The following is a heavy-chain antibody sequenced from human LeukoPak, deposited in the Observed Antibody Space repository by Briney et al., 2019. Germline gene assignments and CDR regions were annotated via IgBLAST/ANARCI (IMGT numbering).Heavy chain of an antibody. V-gene: IGHV1-69*04. D-gene: IGHD4-17*01. CDR2: IIPIRGIS. CDR3: ARVKWMGDGPYGEYDRSGLDS. CDR1: GGAFSSYA. J-gene: IGHJ5*01. Sequence: ASVTLSCKASGGAFSSYAISWVRQPPGQGLGWMWSIIPIRGISNYAQMFQGRVTITADKSTSAAYMELSRLRSEDTAVYYCARVKWMGDGPYGEYDRSGLDSWGQGNLVTVSS.